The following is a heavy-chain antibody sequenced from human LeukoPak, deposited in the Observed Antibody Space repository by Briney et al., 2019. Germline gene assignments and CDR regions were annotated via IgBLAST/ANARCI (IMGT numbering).Heavy chain of an antibody. CDR3: ANLYGDYGDY. V-gene: IGHV3-23*01. CDR2: ISGSGGSA. D-gene: IGHD4-17*01. CDR1: GFTFSNYA. J-gene: IGHJ4*02. Sequence: PGGSLRLSCAVSGFTFSNYAMSWVRQAPGKGLEWVSGISGSGGSAFYADSVKGRFTISRDNAKNTLYLEMNSLRAEDTAVYYCANLYGDYGDYWGQGNLVTVSS.